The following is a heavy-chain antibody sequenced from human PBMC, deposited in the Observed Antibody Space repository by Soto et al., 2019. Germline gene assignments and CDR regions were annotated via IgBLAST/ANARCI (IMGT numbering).Heavy chain of an antibody. Sequence: QITLKESGPTLVKPTQTLTLTCTFSGFSFTTPGVGVGWVRQPRGKALEWLALIYWDDDKRYKPSLKSRLTIAKDNSKDQVVLTMTDMDPVYTATYFCAHKHLAAAGYCFDYWGQGTLLTVSS. CDR1: GFSFTTPGVG. J-gene: IGHJ4*02. CDR3: AHKHLAAAGYCFDY. D-gene: IGHD6-13*01. CDR2: IYWDDDK. V-gene: IGHV2-5*02.